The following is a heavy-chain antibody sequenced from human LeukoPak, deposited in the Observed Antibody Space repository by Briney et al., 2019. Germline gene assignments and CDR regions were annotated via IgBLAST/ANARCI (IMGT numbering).Heavy chain of an antibody. V-gene: IGHV1-69*13. J-gene: IGHJ3*02. CDR1: GGTFSSYA. CDR3: ARVRDKITMVRGVIIIDAFDI. CDR2: IIPIFGTA. D-gene: IGHD3-10*01. Sequence: SVKVSCKASGGTFSSYAISWVRQAPGQGLEWMGGIIPIFGTANYAQKFQGRVTITADESTSTAYMELSSLRSEDTAVYYCARVRDKITMVRGVIIIDAFDIWGQGTMVTVSS.